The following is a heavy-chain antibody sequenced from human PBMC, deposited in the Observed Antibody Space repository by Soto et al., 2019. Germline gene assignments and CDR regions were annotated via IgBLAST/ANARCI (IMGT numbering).Heavy chain of an antibody. CDR2: INVANGDT. CDR3: ARKDYYGAGVYYFDL. D-gene: IGHD3-10*01. Sequence: ASVKVSCKASEYPLTAYPIHWVRQTPGQRLEWMGWINVANGDTGYSQKFQGRVTVTRDTSASTVYMELSSLTSEDTAVYYCARKDYYGAGVYYFDLWGQGTLVTVSS. J-gene: IGHJ4*02. V-gene: IGHV1-3*01. CDR1: EYPLTAYP.